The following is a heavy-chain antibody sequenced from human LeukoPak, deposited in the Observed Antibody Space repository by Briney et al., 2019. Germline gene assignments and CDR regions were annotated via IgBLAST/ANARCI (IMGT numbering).Heavy chain of an antibody. J-gene: IGHJ4*02. CDR2: ISSSGSPI. Sequence: MAGGSLRLSCATSGFTFSDYYMSWIRQAPGKGLEWVSYISSSGSPIYYADSVRGRFTISRDNAKNPLFLQMNSLRAEDTAVYYCARGSFLITFGGFIGWGQGTLVTVSS. D-gene: IGHD3-16*02. CDR1: GFTFSDYY. V-gene: IGHV3-11*04. CDR3: ARGSFLITFGGFIG.